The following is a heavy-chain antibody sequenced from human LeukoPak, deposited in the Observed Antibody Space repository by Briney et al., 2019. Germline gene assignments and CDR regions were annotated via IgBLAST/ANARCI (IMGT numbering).Heavy chain of an antibody. CDR1: GGSFSGYY. Sequence: SETLSLTCAVYGGSFSGYYWSWIRQPPGKGLEWIGEINHSGSTNYNPSLKSRVTMSLDTSNNQFSLYLSSVTAADTAVYYCATSGYNYAPFDYWGQGTLVTVSS. CDR3: ATSGYNYAPFDY. J-gene: IGHJ4*02. D-gene: IGHD5-18*01. V-gene: IGHV4-34*01. CDR2: INHSGST.